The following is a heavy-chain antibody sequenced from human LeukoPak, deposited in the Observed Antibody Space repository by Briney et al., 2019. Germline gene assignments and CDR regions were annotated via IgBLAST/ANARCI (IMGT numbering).Heavy chain of an antibody. Sequence: GGSLRLSCAASGFTFSSYAMSWVRQAPGKGLEWVSGISGSGDSAYYGDAMKGRFTIFRDNSENTLYLHMNSLRAEDTAVYYCAKLLMRGRVTYYSSSGPDFWGQGTRVTVSS. J-gene: IGHJ4*02. CDR2: ISGSGDSA. V-gene: IGHV3-23*01. CDR3: AKLLMRGRVTYYSSSGPDF. D-gene: IGHD3-10*01. CDR1: GFTFSSYA.